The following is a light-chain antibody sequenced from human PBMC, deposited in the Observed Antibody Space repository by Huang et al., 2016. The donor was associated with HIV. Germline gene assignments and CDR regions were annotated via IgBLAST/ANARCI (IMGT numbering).Light chain of an antibody. J-gene: IGKJ3*01. CDR3: QQYDNFPT. V-gene: IGKV1-33*01. CDR1: QDISND. CDR2: DAF. Sequence: DIQMNQSPSSLSASVGDRVTITCQASQDISNDLSWFQVKPGIAPTLLIYDAFKLETGGPSRFSGRGSGTQVTFTISGLQSDDVGTYYCQQYDNFPTFGPGTKVQIK.